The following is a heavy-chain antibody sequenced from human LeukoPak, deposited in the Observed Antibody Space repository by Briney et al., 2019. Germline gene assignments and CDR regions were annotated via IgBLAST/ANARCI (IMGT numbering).Heavy chain of an antibody. CDR3: ATPYSSGCKTNDAFDI. J-gene: IGHJ3*02. Sequence: GGSLRLSCAASGFXFSNYWMYWVRQAPGKGLVWVSRINSDGRTTNYADSVKGRFTISRDNAKNTLYLQMNSLRAEDTAVYYCATPYSSGCKTNDAFDIWGQGTMVTVSS. CDR1: GFXFSNYW. D-gene: IGHD3-10*01. CDR2: INSDGRTT. V-gene: IGHV3-74*01.